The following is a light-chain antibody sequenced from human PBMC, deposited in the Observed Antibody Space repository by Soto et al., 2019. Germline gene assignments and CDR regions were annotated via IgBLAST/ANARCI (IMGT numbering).Light chain of an antibody. CDR3: YKRSNWHPT. CDR2: DAS. Sequence: EIVLTQSPATLSLSPGERATLSCRASQSVSSFLAWYPQKPVRAPRLLIYDASNRATGIPDKFSGSGSGTDFTLTIRSLEHEDFAVYYCYKRSNWHPTFGGGTKVDIK. CDR1: QSVSSF. V-gene: IGKV3-11*01. J-gene: IGKJ4*01.